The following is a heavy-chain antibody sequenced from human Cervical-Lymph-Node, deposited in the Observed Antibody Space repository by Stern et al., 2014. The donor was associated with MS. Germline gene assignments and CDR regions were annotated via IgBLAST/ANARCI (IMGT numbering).Heavy chain of an antibody. CDR1: GFTFSSYG. D-gene: IGHD5-24*01. J-gene: IGHJ5*02. CDR3: ARDRARWLQLWFDP. V-gene: IGHV3-33*01. Sequence: VQLVESGGGVVQPGRSLRLSCAASGFTFSSYGMHWVRQAPGKGLEWVAVICYDGSNKSYADSVKGRFTISRDNSKNKLYLQMNSLRAEDTAVYYCARDRARWLQLWFDPWGQGTLVPVSS. CDR2: ICYDGSNK.